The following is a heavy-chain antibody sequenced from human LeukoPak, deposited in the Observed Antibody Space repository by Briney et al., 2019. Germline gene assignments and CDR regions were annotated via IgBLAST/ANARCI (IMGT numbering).Heavy chain of an antibody. Sequence: GASVKVSCKASGYTFTSYAVHWMRQAPGQRLEWMGWINAGNGNTKYSQKFQGRVTMTRDTSASTAYMELSSLRSEDTAVYYCAREYSWSKAFDYWGQGTLVPVSS. D-gene: IGHD5-18*01. CDR3: AREYSWSKAFDY. J-gene: IGHJ4*02. V-gene: IGHV1-3*01. CDR1: GYTFTSYA. CDR2: INAGNGNT.